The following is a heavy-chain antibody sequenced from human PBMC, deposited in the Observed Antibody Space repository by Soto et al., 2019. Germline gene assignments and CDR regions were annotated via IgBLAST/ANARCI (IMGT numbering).Heavy chain of an antibody. CDR2: ITHRGSP. J-gene: IGHJ4*02. Sequence: PSETLSLTCAAYGGSFSGYPWTWIRQPPGGGLEWIGAITHRGSPNYNPSFKSRVTISRDMSKNTFSLDLSTLTAADTAVYYCAKIPGSDYSDPHDFWGQGTLVTVSS. CDR3: AKIPGSDYSDPHDF. CDR1: GGSFSGYP. V-gene: IGHV4-34*01. D-gene: IGHD4-17*01.